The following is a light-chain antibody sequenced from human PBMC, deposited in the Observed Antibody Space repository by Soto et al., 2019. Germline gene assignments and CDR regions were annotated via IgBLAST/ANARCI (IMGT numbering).Light chain of an antibody. CDR1: QSVSIN. CDR3: HQYNNRPPWT. V-gene: IGKV3-15*01. J-gene: IGKJ1*01. CDR2: SAS. Sequence: EIVMTQSPATLSVSPGETVTLSCRASQSVSINLAWYQHKPGQSPRLLIYSASTRAPGVPARFSASGSETEFTFTITSLQSEDFAVYFCHQYNNRPPWTFGQGTKVEIK.